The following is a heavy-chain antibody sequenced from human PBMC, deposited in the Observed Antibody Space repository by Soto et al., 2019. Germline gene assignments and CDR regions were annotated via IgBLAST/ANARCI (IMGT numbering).Heavy chain of an antibody. V-gene: IGHV3-74*01. CDR3: ARDTSTYYNFWNGLTEGWFDT. J-gene: IGHJ5*02. CDR1: WFPFRNYW. CDR2: INSDGSST. Sequence: GGSLILPFPAPWFPFRNYWMHWVLQAPGKGMVWVSRINSDGSSTSYADSVKGRFTISRDNAKNTLYLQMNSLRAEDTAVYYCARDTSTYYNFWNGLTEGWFDTWGQGT. D-gene: IGHD3-3*01.